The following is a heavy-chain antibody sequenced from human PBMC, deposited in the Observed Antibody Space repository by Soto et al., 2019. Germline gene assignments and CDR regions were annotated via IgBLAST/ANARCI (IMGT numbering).Heavy chain of an antibody. D-gene: IGHD3-22*01. CDR3: ARMQGTADSSGYYYVYDAFDI. J-gene: IGHJ3*02. CDR2: IDWDDDK. V-gene: IGHV2-70*01. Sequence: SGPTLVNPTQTLTLTCTFSGFSLSTSGMCVSWIRQPPGKALEWLALIDWDDDKYYSTSLKTRLTISKDTSKNQVVLTMTNMDPVDTATYYCARMQGTADSSGYYYVYDAFDIWCQGTMVTVSS. CDR1: GFSLSTSGMC.